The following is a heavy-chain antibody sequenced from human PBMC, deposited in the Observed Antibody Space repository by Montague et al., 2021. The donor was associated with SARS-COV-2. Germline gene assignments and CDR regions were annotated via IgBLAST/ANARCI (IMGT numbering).Heavy chain of an antibody. CDR1: GGSIGGTNYY. CDR3: ARPHGSGPGSDAFDI. Sequence: SETLSLTCTVSGGSIGGTNYYWDWIRQSPGKGLEWIGNIFRSGGISYNPSLKSRVTISVDTSSNQFSLRLSSVTAADTAVYFCARPHGSGPGSDAFDIWGQGTMVTVSS. V-gene: IGHV4-39*01. J-gene: IGHJ3*02. CDR2: IFRSGGI. D-gene: IGHD3-10*01.